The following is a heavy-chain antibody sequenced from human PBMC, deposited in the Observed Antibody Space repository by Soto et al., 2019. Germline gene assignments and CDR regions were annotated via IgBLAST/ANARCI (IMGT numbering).Heavy chain of an antibody. J-gene: IGHJ5*02. V-gene: IGHV1-69*02. Sequence: QVQLVQSGAEVKKPGSSVKVSCKASGGTFSSYTISWVRQAPGQGLEWMGRIIPILGIANYAQKFQGRVTITADKSTSTAYMELSSLRSEDTAVYYCARGYPYCSGGSCYLSFDPWGQGTLVTVSS. CDR1: GGTFSSYT. D-gene: IGHD2-15*01. CDR2: IIPILGIA. CDR3: ARGYPYCSGGSCYLSFDP.